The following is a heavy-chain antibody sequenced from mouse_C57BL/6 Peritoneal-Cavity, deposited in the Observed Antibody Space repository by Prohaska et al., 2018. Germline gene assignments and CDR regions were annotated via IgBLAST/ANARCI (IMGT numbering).Heavy chain of an antibody. D-gene: IGHD1-1*01. CDR2: ISSGSSTI. CDR3: ATPYYGSSSYWYFDV. Sequence: EVQLVESGGGLVKPGGSLKLSCAASGFTFSDYGMHWVLQAPAKGLEWVAYISSGSSTIYYADIVKGRFTICRNNAKNTLFLQMTSLRSEETAMYYCATPYYGSSSYWYFDVWGTGTTVTVSS. CDR1: GFTFSDYG. V-gene: IGHV5-17*01. J-gene: IGHJ1*03.